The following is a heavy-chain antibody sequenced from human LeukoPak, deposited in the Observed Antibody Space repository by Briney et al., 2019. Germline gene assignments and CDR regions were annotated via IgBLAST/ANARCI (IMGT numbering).Heavy chain of an antibody. J-gene: IGHJ4*02. D-gene: IGHD5-12*01. CDR2: IRGGGGSA. V-gene: IGHV3-23*01. CDR3: ANLRGGSGYEAADY. Sequence: PGGSLRLSCAASGFTFSSYALNWVRQAPGKGLEWVSAIRGGGGSAYYADSVKGRFTVTRDNSKNTLYLQMNSLRTDDTAFYYCANLRGGSGYEAADYWGQGSLVTVSS. CDR1: GFTFSSYA.